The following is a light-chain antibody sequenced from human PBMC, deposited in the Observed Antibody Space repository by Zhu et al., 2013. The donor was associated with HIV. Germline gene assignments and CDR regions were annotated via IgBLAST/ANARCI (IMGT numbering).Light chain of an antibody. CDR3: QQYGTSVT. V-gene: IGKV3-20*01. CDR1: RRVNSDF. J-gene: IGKJ4*01. Sequence: EIVLTQSPGTLSLSPGETATLSCWASRRVNSDFLAWYQRKPGLAPRLLIYGATKRASGIPDRFRGSGSGTVFTLTINRLEPDDFAVYYCQQYGTSVTFGGGTNVEIK. CDR2: GAT.